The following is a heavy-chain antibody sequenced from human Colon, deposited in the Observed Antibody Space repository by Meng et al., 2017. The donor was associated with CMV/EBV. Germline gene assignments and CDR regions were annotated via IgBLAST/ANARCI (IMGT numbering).Heavy chain of an antibody. CDR3: ARQPLFTGAYGRGYFLH. CDR1: GFTFHAYW. CDR2: VNTDGASK. V-gene: IGHV3-74*03. D-gene: IGHD2-21*01. Sequence: GESLKISCAASGFTFHAYWMHWVRQVPGKGLEWVARVNTDGASKKYADSVKGRFTISRDNPKDTVYLQMTSLRADDTAVYYCARQPLFTGAYGRGYFLHWGQGALVTVSS. J-gene: IGHJ1*01.